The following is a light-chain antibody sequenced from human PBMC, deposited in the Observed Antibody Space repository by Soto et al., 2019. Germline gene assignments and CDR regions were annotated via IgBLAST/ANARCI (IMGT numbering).Light chain of an antibody. V-gene: IGLV1-51*01. Sequence: QAVVTQPPSVSAAPGQKVTISCSGSSSNIGGNSVSWYQQLPGTAPKLLIYDDNKRPSGIPDRFSGSKSGTSATLGITGFQTGEEAIYNWGSGKSGLGVYVSGPG. CDR3: GSGKSGLGVYV. J-gene: IGLJ1*01. CDR1: SSNIGGNS. CDR2: DDN.